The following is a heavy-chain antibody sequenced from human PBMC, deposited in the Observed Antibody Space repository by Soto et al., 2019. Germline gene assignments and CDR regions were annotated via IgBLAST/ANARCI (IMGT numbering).Heavy chain of an antibody. CDR1: GYTFSDFA. V-gene: IGHV3-64*07. CDR2: INGNGGTT. Sequence: EVQLVESGGTLVQPGGSLRLSCAASGYTFSDFAIHWVRQTPGKRLEYVSAINGNGGTTYYGVSVKGRFTISRDNSKNTAYLQMGSLRVEDTAVYYCARWSHYGSGTYPWGQGTLVTVS. CDR3: ARWSHYGSGTYP. J-gene: IGHJ3*01. D-gene: IGHD3-10*01.